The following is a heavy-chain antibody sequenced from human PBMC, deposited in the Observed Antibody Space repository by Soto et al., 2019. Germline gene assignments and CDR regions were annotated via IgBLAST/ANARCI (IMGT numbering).Heavy chain of an antibody. CDR3: AKAPATAIPYDY. CDR1: GGSISSSSYY. J-gene: IGHJ4*02. D-gene: IGHD2-2*02. V-gene: IGHV4-39*01. Sequence: SETLSLTCTVSGGSISSSSYYWGWIRQPPGKGLEWIGSIYYSGSTYYNPSLKSRVTISVDTSKNQFSLKLSSVTAADTAVYYCAKAPATAIPYDYWGQGTLVTVSS. CDR2: IYYSGST.